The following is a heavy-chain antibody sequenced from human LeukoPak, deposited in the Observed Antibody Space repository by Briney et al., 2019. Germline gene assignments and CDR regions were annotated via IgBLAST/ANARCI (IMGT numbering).Heavy chain of an antibody. CDR2: IYHSGST. D-gene: IGHD6-19*01. CDR1: GGSISSGGYY. Sequence: SQTLSLTCTVSGGSISSGGYYWSWIRQPPGKGLEWIGYIYHSGSTQYNPSLKSRVTISVDRSKNQFSLKLSSVTAADTAVYYCAREGAVALYFDYWGQGTLVTVSS. J-gene: IGHJ4*02. V-gene: IGHV4-30-2*01. CDR3: AREGAVALYFDY.